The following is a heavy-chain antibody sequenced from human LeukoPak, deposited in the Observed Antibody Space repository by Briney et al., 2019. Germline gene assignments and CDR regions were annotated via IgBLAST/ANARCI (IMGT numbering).Heavy chain of an antibody. CDR3: AKSNGYGLVDS. D-gene: IGHD5-18*01. CDR1: GGSISSSSHH. V-gene: IGHV4-39*07. J-gene: IGHJ3*01. Sequence: TSETLSLTCTVSGGSISSSSHHWAWIRQSPGTGLEWIVSIFYSGSTYNSPSLKSQVTKSLDTSRNQFSLKLTSVTAADTAVYYCAKSNGYGLVDSGGQGPMVTVSS. CDR2: IFYSGST.